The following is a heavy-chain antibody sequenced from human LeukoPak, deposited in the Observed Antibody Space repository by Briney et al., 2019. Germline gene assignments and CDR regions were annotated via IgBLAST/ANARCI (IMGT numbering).Heavy chain of an antibody. CDR1: GFTFDDYA. CDR2: ISWNSGSI. V-gene: IGHV3-9*01. Sequence: GGSLRLSCAASGFTFDDYAMHWVRQAPGKGLEWVSSISWNSGSIGYADSVKGRFTISRDNAKNSLYLQMNSLRAEDTALYYCAKGLEFDPWGQGTLVTVSS. CDR3: AKGLEFDP. J-gene: IGHJ5*02.